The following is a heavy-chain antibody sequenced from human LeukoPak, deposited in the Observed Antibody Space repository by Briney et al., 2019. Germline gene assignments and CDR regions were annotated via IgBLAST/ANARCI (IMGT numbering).Heavy chain of an antibody. V-gene: IGHV3-23*01. J-gene: IGHJ1*01. CDR1: GFTFSSYA. D-gene: IGHD6-13*01. CDR2: ISGSGGST. Sequence: SGGSLRLSCAASGFTFSSYAMSWVRQAPGKGLEWVSAISGSGGSTYYADSVKGRFTISRDNSKNTLYLQMNSLRAEDTAVHYCAKGVAAAASAEYFQHWGQGTLVTVSS. CDR3: AKGVAAAASAEYFQH.